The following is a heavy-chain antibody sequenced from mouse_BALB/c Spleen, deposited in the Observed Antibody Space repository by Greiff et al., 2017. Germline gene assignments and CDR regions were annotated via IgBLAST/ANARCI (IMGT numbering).Heavy chain of an antibody. Sequence: EVKVVESGGGLVKPGGSLKLSCAASGFTFSSYAMSWVRQSPEKRLEWVAEISSGGSYTYYPDTVTGRFTISRDNAKNTLYLEMSSLRSEDTAMYYCATTDGSYAMDYWGQGTSVTVSS. CDR2: ISSGGSYT. V-gene: IGHV5-9-4*01. D-gene: IGHD2-3*01. CDR3: ATTDGSYAMDY. CDR1: GFTFSSYA. J-gene: IGHJ4*01.